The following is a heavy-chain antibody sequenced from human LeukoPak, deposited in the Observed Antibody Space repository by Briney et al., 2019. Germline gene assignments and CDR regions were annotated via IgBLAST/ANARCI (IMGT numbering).Heavy chain of an antibody. J-gene: IGHJ4*02. CDR1: GGSISSYY. D-gene: IGHD5-12*01. CDR2: IYYSGST. CDR3: ANGGIWWRFDY. Sequence: SETLSLTCTVSGGSISSYYWSWIRQPPGKGLEWIGYIYYSGSTNYNPYLKSRVTISVDTSKNQFSLKLSSVTAAGTAVYYCANGGIWWRFDYWGQGTLVTVSS. V-gene: IGHV4-59*01.